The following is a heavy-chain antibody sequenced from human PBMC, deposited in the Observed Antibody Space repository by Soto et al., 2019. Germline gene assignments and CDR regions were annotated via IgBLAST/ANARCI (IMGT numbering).Heavy chain of an antibody. V-gene: IGHV4-59*08. D-gene: IGHD3-10*01. CDR1: DDSSSDYK. J-gene: IGHJ6*02. Sequence: SEPLSLTCTVSDDSSSDYKWSWIRQPPGRRLEWIGYIDSNGGTSYNPSLQSRVTISIDTSTKQFFLKLSSVTAADTAVYYCVRQGFGRLHGLVDVWGQGTTVTVSS. CDR2: IDSNGGT. CDR3: VRQGFGRLHGLVDV.